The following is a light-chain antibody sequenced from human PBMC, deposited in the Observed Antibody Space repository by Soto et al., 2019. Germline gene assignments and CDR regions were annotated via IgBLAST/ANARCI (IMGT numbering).Light chain of an antibody. V-gene: IGKV1-33*01. CDR1: QSISSW. CDR2: DAS. J-gene: IGKJ5*01. Sequence: DIQMAHSASTLSASVGDRVTITCRASQSISSWLAWYQQKPGKAPKLLISDASNLETGVPSRFSGGGSGTDFTFTITSLQPEDVAIYYCQQYDDLPITFGQGTRLEIK. CDR3: QQYDDLPIT.